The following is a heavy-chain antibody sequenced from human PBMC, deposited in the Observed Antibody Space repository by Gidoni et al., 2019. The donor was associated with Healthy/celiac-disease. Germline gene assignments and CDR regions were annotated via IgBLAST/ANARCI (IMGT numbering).Heavy chain of an antibody. CDR1: GYTFTSYY. CDR2: INPNSGGT. CDR3: ATDSVVAAQYYFDY. Sequence: QVQLVQSGAEVKKPGASVKVSCKASGYTFTSYYMHWVRQAPGQGLEWMGRINPNSGGTNYAKKFQGRVTMTRDTSISTAYMELSRLRSDDTAVYYCATDSVVAAQYYFDYWGQGTLVTVSS. V-gene: IGHV1-2*06. D-gene: IGHD2-15*01. J-gene: IGHJ4*02.